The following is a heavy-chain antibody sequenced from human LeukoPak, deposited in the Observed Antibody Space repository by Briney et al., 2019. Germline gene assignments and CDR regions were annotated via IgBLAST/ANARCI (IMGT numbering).Heavy chain of an antibody. D-gene: IGHD3-3*01. Sequence: GRSLRLSCAASGFTFSRNGMHWVRQAPGKGLEWMAVIWFDGSNKYYADSVKGRLTISRDNSKNTLYLQMNSLRAEDTAVYYCVRDAITSYDFWSGPFLDFWGQGTLVTVSS. V-gene: IGHV3-33*01. CDR1: GFTFSRNG. CDR2: IWFDGSNK. J-gene: IGHJ4*02. CDR3: VRDAITSYDFWSGPFLDF.